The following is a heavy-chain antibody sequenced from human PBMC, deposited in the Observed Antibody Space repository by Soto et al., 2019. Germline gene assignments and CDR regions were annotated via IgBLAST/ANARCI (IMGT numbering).Heavy chain of an antibody. V-gene: IGHV1-18*01. D-gene: IGHD2-2*02. CDR2: ISAYNGNT. J-gene: IGHJ4*02. CDR3: ARVGPRYCSSTSCYTSYFDY. CDR1: GYTFTSYG. Sequence: QVQLVQSGAEVKNPGASVKVSCKASGYTFTSYGISWVRQAPGQGLEWMGWISAYNGNTNYAQKLQGRVTMTTDTATSTAYMERRRLRSDDTDVYYCARVGPRYCSSTSCYTSYFDYWGQGTLVTVSS.